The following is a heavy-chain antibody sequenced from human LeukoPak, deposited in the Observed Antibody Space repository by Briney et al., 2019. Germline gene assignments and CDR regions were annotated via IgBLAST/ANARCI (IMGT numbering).Heavy chain of an antibody. CDR1: GFTFSSYE. CDR2: ISSTGSTI. V-gene: IGHV3-48*03. J-gene: IGHJ3*02. D-gene: IGHD1-1*01. CDR3: ARDHWNHIRGSFDI. Sequence: PGGSLRLSCAASGFTFSSYEMKCVRQAPGKGLEWVSYISSTGSTIYYADSVKGRFTISRDNAKNSLYLQMNSLRAEDTAVYYCARDHWNHIRGSFDIWGQGTMVTVSS.